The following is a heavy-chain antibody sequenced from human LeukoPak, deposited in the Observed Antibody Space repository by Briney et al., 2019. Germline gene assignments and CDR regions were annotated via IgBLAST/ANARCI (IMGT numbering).Heavy chain of an antibody. V-gene: IGHV4-39*02. CDR2: FYFGGST. D-gene: IGHD5-18*01. J-gene: IGHJ4*02. Sequence: PSETLSLTCTVSGGSVTSSRSYWGWIRQSPVKGLEWIGGFYFGGSTYYNPSLNSRVTISLDTSKNHFFLNLTSVTAADTAVYYCATPNGFSYGFFDSWGQGRLVTVSS. CDR3: ATPNGFSYGFFDS. CDR1: GGSVTSSRSY.